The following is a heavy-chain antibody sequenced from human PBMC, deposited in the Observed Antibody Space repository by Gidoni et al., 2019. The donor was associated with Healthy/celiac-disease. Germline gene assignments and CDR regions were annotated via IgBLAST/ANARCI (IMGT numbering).Heavy chain of an antibody. CDR3: ARLDGIAVAGTVDY. Sequence: EVQLVQSGAAVKKPGESLKLSCKGSGYSFIGYWIGWVRRMPGKGLGWMGIIYPGDSDTKYSPSFQGQVTISADKSISIAYLQWSSLKASDTAMYYCARLDGIAVAGTVDYWGQGTLVTVSS. D-gene: IGHD6-19*01. V-gene: IGHV5-51*03. CDR1: GYSFIGYW. CDR2: IYPGDSDT. J-gene: IGHJ4*02.